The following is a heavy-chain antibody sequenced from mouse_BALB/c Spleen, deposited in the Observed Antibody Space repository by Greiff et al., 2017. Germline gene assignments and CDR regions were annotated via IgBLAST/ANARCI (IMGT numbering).Heavy chain of an antibody. CDR1: GFTFSDYG. Sequence: EVKLMESGGGLVQPGGSRKLSCAASGFTFSDYGMAWVRQAPGKGPEWVAFISNLAYSIYYADTVTGRFTISRENAKNTLYLEMSSLRSEDTAMYYCARFITRHGAMDYWGQGTSVTVSS. D-gene: IGHD1-2*01. V-gene: IGHV5-15*02. J-gene: IGHJ4*01. CDR2: ISNLAYSI. CDR3: ARFITRHGAMDY.